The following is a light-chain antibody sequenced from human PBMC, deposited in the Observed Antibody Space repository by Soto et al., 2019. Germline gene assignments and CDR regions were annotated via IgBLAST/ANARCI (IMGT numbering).Light chain of an antibody. Sequence: QSVLTQPPSVSGAPGQRVTISCTGSSSNIGAGYDVHWYQQLPGTAPKLLIYANSNRPSGVPDRFSGSKSVTSASLAITGLQAEDEADYYCQSYDTSLSVVFGGGTKVTVL. CDR1: SSNIGAGYD. CDR2: ANS. V-gene: IGLV1-40*01. CDR3: QSYDTSLSVV. J-gene: IGLJ2*01.